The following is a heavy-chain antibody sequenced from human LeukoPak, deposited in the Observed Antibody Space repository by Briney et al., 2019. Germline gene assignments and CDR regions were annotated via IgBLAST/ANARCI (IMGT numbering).Heavy chain of an antibody. CDR1: GGSISSGAY. J-gene: IGHJ3*01. V-gene: IGHV4-38-2*02. Sequence: SETVSLTCTVSGGSISSGAYWGCVRQPPGKGREWIATIYRTGSTYYNPSLERRVTISIDTSKNQFSLKLNSVTAADTAVYYCANSWYYYDSSGLPKADAFDRWGQGTLVTVSS. CDR2: IYRTGST. CDR3: ANSWYYYDSSGLPKADAFDR. D-gene: IGHD3-22*01.